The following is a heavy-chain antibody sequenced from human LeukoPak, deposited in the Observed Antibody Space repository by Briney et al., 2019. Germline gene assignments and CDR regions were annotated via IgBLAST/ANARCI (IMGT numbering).Heavy chain of an antibody. CDR3: ARVIAARPFPALNWFHP. D-gene: IGHD6-6*01. CDR2: INHSGST. J-gene: IGHJ5*02. CDR1: GGSFSGYY. Sequence: SETLSLTCAVYGGSFSGYYWSWIRQPPGKGLEWIGEINHSGSTNYNPSLKSRVTISVDTSKNQFSLKLSSVTAADTAVYYCARVIAARPFPALNWFHPWGQGTLVTVSS. V-gene: IGHV4-34*01.